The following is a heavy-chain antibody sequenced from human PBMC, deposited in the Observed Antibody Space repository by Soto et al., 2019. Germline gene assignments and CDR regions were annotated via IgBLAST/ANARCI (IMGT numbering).Heavy chain of an antibody. D-gene: IGHD3-22*01. Sequence: PGWSLSLSCAASGFTFSSYAMHWVRQAPGKGLEWVAVISYDGSNKYYADSVKGRFTISRDNSKNTLYLQMNSLRAEDTAVYYCARDQGYYYDSSGLFDYWGQGTLVTAPQ. CDR2: ISYDGSNK. CDR1: GFTFSSYA. CDR3: ARDQGYYYDSSGLFDY. V-gene: IGHV3-30-3*01. J-gene: IGHJ4*02.